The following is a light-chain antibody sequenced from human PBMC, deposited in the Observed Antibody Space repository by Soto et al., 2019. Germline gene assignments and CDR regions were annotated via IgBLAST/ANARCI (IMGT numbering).Light chain of an antibody. Sequence: GDRVTITCRASQDIGSELSWYRQKPGQAPQVLIFKAFALRDGVPSRFSGSGLGTDFTLTISSLQPEDFSTYYCLQDYSYPLTFGVGTKV. J-gene: IGKJ4*01. CDR3: LQDYSYPLT. CDR2: KAF. CDR1: QDIGSE. V-gene: IGKV1-6*01.